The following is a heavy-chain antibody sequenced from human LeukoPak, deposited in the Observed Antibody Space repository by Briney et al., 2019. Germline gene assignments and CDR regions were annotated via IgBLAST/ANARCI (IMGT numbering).Heavy chain of an antibody. V-gene: IGHV1-2*02. Sequence: ASVKVSCKASGYTFTGYYMHWVRQDPAQGLEWMGWINPSSGGTNYAQKFQGRVTMTGDTSISTAYMELSRLRSDDTAVYYCARTLPAGLAPYYFDYWGQGTLVTVSS. CDR2: INPSSGGT. J-gene: IGHJ4*02. CDR1: GYTFTGYY. CDR3: ARTLPAGLAPYYFDY. D-gene: IGHD3-10*01.